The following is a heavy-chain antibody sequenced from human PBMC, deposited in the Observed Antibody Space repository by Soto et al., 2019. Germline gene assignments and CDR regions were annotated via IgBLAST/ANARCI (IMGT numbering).Heavy chain of an antibody. CDR1: GGSISSGGYY. V-gene: IGHV4-31*03. J-gene: IGHJ5*02. CDR2: IYYSGST. CDR3: ARIYDSSVNEGFDWFDP. D-gene: IGHD3-22*01. Sequence: PSETLSLTCTVSGGSISSGGYYWSWIRQHPGKGLEWIGYIYYSGSTYYNPSLKSRVTISVDTSKNQFSLKLSSVTAADTAVYYCARIYDSSVNEGFDWFDPWGQGTLVTVS.